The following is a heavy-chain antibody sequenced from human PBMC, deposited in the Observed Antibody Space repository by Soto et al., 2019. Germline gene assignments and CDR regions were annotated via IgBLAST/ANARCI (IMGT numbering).Heavy chain of an antibody. Sequence: GGSMELSCAASGDTVSSSSMTWVRQAPGKGLEWVSSISSSSSYIYYADSVKGRFTISRDNAKNSLYLQMNSLRAEDTAVYYCARHPRYDFGGYWGQGTLVTVSS. CDR2: ISSSSSYI. D-gene: IGHD3-16*01. CDR1: GDTVSSSS. V-gene: IGHV3-21*01. CDR3: ARHPRYDFGGY. J-gene: IGHJ4*02.